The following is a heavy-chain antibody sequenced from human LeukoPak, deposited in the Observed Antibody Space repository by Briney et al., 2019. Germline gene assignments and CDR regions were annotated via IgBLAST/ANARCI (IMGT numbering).Heavy chain of an antibody. V-gene: IGHV3-23*01. J-gene: IGHJ4*02. D-gene: IGHD5-12*01. CDR1: GFTFSNYA. CDR3: AKTSTYRVGAFDY. Sequence: GGYLRLSCAASGFTFSNYAMSWVRQAPGKGLEWVSDISGSGGSTYYADSVKGRFSISRDNSRNALYLQMNSLRAEDTAVYYCAKTSTYRVGAFDYWGQETLVTVSS. CDR2: ISGSGGST.